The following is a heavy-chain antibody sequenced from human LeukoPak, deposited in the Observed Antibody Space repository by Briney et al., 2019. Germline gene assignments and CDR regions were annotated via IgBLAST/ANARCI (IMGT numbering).Heavy chain of an antibody. CDR3: ARVATIFGVVRGRFDP. V-gene: IGHV1-18*01. CDR2: ISTYNGNT. Sequence: GAPVKVSCRTSGYTFTNSGISWVRQAPGQGLEWMGWISTYNGNTNYAQKIQGRVTMATDTSTSTAYMELRSLRSDDTAMYYCARVATIFGVVRGRFDPWGQGTLVIVSS. D-gene: IGHD3-3*01. J-gene: IGHJ5*02. CDR1: GYTFTNSG.